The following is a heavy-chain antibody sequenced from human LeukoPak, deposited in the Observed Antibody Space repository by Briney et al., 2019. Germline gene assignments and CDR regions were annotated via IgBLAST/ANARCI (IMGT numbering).Heavy chain of an antibody. V-gene: IGHV4-59*01. CDR3: ARGGNRFHP. J-gene: IGHJ5*02. D-gene: IGHD1-26*01. CDR1: GGSISSDQ. CDR2: IYYSGST. Sequence: PSETLSLTCTVSGGSISSDQWSWTRQPPGKGLEWIGYIYYSGSTNYNPSLKSRVTISLDTSKNQFSLDLSSVTAADTAIYYCARGGNRFHPWGQGTLVTVSS.